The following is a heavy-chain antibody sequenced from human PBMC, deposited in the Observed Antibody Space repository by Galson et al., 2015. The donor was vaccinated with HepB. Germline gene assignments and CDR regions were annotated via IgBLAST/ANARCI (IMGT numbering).Heavy chain of an antibody. CDR3: TTLKSMWELLFDY. V-gene: IGHV1-69*13. J-gene: IGHJ4*02. CDR2: IIPIFGTA. CDR1: GGTFSSYA. Sequence: SVKVSCKASGGTFSSYAISWVRQAPGQGLEWMGGIIPIFGTANYAQKFQGRVTITADESTSTAYMELSSLRSEDTAVYYCTTLKSMWELLFDYWGQGTLVTVSS. D-gene: IGHD1-26*01.